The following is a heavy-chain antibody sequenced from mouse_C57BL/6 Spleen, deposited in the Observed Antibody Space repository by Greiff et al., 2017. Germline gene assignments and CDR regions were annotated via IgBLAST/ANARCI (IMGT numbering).Heavy chain of an antibody. V-gene: IGHV5-17*01. CDR3: ARGGEGY. D-gene: IGHD2-13*01. CDR1: GFTFSDYG. J-gene: IGHJ2*01. CDR2: ISSGSSTI. Sequence: EVQLVESGGGLVKPGGSLKLSCAASGFTFSDYGMYWVRQAPEKGLEWVAYISSGSSTIYYADTVKGRFIISRDNAKNTLFLQMTSLRSEDTAMYYCARGGEGYWGQGTTLTVSS.